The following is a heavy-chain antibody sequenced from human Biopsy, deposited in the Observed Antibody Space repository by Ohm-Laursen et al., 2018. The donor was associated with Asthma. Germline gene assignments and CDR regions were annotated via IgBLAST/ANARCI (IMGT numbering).Heavy chain of an antibody. D-gene: IGHD2-21*02. CDR2: IYRNGGT. CDR3: ARGWNCGGDCYSLDS. J-gene: IGHJ4*02. Sequence: SQTLSLTCVVSGDSLDSGDYPWTWIRQSPGVGLEWIGYIYRNGGTYYNPTLKNRVTISIDSSKNQFSLRLRSVTSADTAVYYCARGWNCGGDCYSLDSWGQGTLVTVSS. V-gene: IGHV4-30-2*06. CDR1: GDSLDSGDYP.